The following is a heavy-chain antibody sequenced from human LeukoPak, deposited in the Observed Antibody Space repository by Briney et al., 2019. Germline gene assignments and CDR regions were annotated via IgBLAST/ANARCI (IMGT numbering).Heavy chain of an antibody. V-gene: IGHV3-21*01. Sequence: GGSLRLSCAASGFTFSSYSMNWVRQAPGKGLEWVSSISSSSYIYYADSVKGRFTISRDNAKNSLYLQMNSLRAEDTAVYYCARDRKDSSSFGDYWGQGTLVTVSS. D-gene: IGHD6-13*01. J-gene: IGHJ4*02. CDR1: GFTFSSYS. CDR3: ARDRKDSSSFGDY. CDR2: ISSSSYI.